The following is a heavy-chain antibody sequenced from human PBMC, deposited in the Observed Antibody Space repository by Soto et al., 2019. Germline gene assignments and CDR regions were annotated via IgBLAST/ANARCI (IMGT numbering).Heavy chain of an antibody. J-gene: IGHJ5*02. D-gene: IGHD2-21*02. Sequence: QVQLVQSGAEVKKPGSSVKVSCKASGGTFSSYAISWVRQAPGQGLEWMGGIIPIFGTANYAQKFQGRVTITADESTSTAYMELSSLRSEDTAVYYCASTGDGVVTDHNWFDPWGQGTLVTVSS. CDR3: ASTGDGVVTDHNWFDP. CDR2: IIPIFGTA. CDR1: GGTFSSYA. V-gene: IGHV1-69*01.